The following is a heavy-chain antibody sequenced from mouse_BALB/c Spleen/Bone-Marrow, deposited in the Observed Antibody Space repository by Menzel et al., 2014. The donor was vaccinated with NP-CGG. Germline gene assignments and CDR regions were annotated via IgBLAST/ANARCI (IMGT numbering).Heavy chain of an antibody. D-gene: IGHD2-10*02. V-gene: IGHV10S3*01. J-gene: IGHJ4*01. CDR3: VRGFGLVY. Sequence: EVHLVESGGGLVQPKGSLKLSCAASGFTFNTNAMNWVRQAPGKGLEWVARIRSKGNNYATYYADSVKDRFTISRDDSQSMLYLQMNNLKTEDTAMYYCVRGFGLVYWGQGTSVTVSS. CDR2: IRSKGNNYAT. CDR1: GFTFNTNA.